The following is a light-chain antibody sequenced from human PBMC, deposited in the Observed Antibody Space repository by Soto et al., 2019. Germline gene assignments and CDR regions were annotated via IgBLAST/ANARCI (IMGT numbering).Light chain of an antibody. V-gene: IGKV3-20*01. CDR2: GAS. J-gene: IGKJ1*01. CDR3: QKYGSYPWA. CDR1: QSVNNDY. Sequence: TVLTQSPGTLSLSPGERATLSCRATQSVNNDYLAWYQQRPGLAPRLLIFGASGRATGIPDRFSGSGSGTDFPLTISSLQPDDFATYYCQKYGSYPWAFGQGTRVEV.